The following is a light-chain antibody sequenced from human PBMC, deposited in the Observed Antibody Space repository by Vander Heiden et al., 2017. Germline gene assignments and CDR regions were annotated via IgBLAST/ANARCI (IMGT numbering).Light chain of an antibody. CDR1: TSDVECYHL. CDR3: CSYVGSDTHVL. Sequence: QSALTQPASVSGSPGQSITISFTGITSDVECYHLVFWYQQHPGTAPNPTVSEVTTRPAGVSYRFSGSKSGNAASLTITGLQADDEDDYYYCSYVGSDTHVLFGGGTKLTVL. CDR2: EVT. J-gene: IGLJ2*01. V-gene: IGLV2-23*02.